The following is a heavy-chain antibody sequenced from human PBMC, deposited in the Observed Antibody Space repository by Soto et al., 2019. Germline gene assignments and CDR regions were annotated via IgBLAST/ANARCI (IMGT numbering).Heavy chain of an antibody. D-gene: IGHD2-15*01. J-gene: IGHJ5*02. CDR1: GGTFSSYA. V-gene: IGHV1-69*13. CDR2: IIPIFGTA. CDR3: ARRRFEDNSNWFAP. Sequence: ASVKVSCKASGGTFSSYAISWVRQAPGQGLEWVGGIIPIFGTANYAQKFQGRVTITADESTSTAYMELSSLRSEDTAVYYCARRRFEDNSNWFAPWGKGTLVTAPQ.